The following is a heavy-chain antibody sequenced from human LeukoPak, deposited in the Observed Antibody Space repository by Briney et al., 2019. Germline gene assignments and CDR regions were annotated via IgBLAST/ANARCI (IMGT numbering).Heavy chain of an antibody. J-gene: IGHJ3*02. CDR1: GFTFSSYA. D-gene: IGHD3-3*01. V-gene: IGHV3-23*01. CDR3: AKWFIGRFLESYDAFDI. CDR2: ISGSGGST. Sequence: PGGSLRLSCAASGFTFSSYAMSWVRQAPGKGLEWVSAISGSGGSTYYADSVKGRFTISRDNSKNTLYLQMNSLRAEDTAVYYCAKWFIGRFLESYDAFDIWGQGTMVTVSS.